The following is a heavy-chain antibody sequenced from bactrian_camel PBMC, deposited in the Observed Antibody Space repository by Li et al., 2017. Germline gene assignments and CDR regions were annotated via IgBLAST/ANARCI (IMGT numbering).Heavy chain of an antibody. D-gene: IGHD1*01. V-gene: IGHV3S40*01. Sequence: DVQLVESGEGLVQPGGSLRLSCAASGFTFSTYAMTWVRQRQGKGLEWVSGIDAGGGTTYYADSVKGRFTIARSNTKNTVYLQLNSLKFEDMAMYSCATYSTLWTHNYWGQGTQVTVS. J-gene: IGHJ4*01. CDR3: ATYSTLWTHNY. CDR1: GFTFSTYA. CDR2: IDAGGGTT.